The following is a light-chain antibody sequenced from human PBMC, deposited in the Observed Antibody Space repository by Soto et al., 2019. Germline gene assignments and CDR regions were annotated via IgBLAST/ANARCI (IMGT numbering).Light chain of an antibody. CDR3: QQYYNWPRT. CDR2: GAS. Sequence: EIVMTQSPATLSVSPGERFTLSCGASQSVSSNLAWYQHKPGQAPRLLTYGASTRATGIPARFSGSGSGTEFTLTISSLQPEDFAVYYCQQYYNWPRTFGQGTKVDIK. J-gene: IGKJ1*01. CDR1: QSVSSN. V-gene: IGKV3-15*01.